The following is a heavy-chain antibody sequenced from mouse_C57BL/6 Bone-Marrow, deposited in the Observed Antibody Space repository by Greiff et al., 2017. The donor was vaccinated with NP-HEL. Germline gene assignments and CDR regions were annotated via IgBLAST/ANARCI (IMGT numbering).Heavy chain of an antibody. CDR3: ARSYDAWYFDV. V-gene: IGHV1-26*01. J-gene: IGHJ1*03. CDR1: GYTFTDYY. D-gene: IGHD2-12*01. Sequence: VQLQQSGPELVKPGASVNISCKASGYTFTDYYMNWVKQSHGKSLEWIGDINPNNGGTSYNQKFKGKATLTVDKSSSTAYMELRSLTSEDSAVYYCARSYDAWYFDVWGTGTTVTVSS. CDR2: INPNNGGT.